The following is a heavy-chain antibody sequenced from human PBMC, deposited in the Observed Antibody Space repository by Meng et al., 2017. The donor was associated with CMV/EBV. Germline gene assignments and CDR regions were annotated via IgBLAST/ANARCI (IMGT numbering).Heavy chain of an antibody. CDR2: ISSSGSTI. Sequence: GESLKISCAASGFTFSSYEMNWVRQAPGKGLEWVSYISSSGSTIYYADSVKGRFTISRDNAKNSLYLQMNSLRAEDTAVYYCARVGGGGNPGYYYYYYGMDVWGQGTTVTVSS. CDR1: GFTFSSYE. V-gene: IGHV3-48*03. D-gene: IGHD4-23*01. CDR3: ARVGGGGNPGYYYYYYGMDV. J-gene: IGHJ6*02.